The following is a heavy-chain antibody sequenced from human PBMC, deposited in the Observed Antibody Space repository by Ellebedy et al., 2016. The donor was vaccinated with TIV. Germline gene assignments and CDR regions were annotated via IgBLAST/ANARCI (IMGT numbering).Heavy chain of an antibody. Sequence: PGGSLRLSCAASGFTFDDYGMHWVRQAPGKGLEWVSGISWNSGSIGYADSVKGRFTISRDNAKNSLYLQMNSLRAEDTAVYYCAKDLFPSSSGPFDYWGQGTLVTVSS. J-gene: IGHJ4*02. CDR1: GFTFDDYG. D-gene: IGHD1-26*01. CDR2: ISWNSGSI. CDR3: AKDLFPSSSGPFDY. V-gene: IGHV3-9*01.